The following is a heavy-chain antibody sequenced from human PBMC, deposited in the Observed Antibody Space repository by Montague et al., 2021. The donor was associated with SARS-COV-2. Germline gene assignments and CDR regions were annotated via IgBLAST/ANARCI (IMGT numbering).Heavy chain of an antibody. Sequence: SLRLSCAASGFTFSSYEMNWVRQAPGKGLEWVSYISSSGSTIYYADSVKGRFTISRDNAKNSLYLQMNSLRAEDTAVYYCARDGGSRCDSSGYCPYYYYGMDVWGQGTTVTVS. CDR2: ISSSGSTI. J-gene: IGHJ6*02. D-gene: IGHD3-22*01. CDR3: ARDGGSRCDSSGYCPYYYYGMDV. V-gene: IGHV3-48*03. CDR1: GFTFSSYE.